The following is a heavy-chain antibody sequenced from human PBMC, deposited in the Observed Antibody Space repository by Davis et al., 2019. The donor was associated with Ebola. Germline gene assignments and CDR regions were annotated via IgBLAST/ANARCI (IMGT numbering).Heavy chain of an antibody. CDR2: INPNSGGT. CDR3: ARANLGAYYDIWSGLGDYYYYGMDV. J-gene: IGHJ6*02. Sequence: ASVKVSCKASGYTFTGYYMHWVRQAPGQGLEWMGWINPNSGGTNYTQKFQGWVTMTRDTSISTAYMELSRLRSDDTAVYYCARANLGAYYDIWSGLGDYYYYGMDVWGQGTTVTVSS. D-gene: IGHD3-3*01. V-gene: IGHV1-2*04. CDR1: GYTFTGYY.